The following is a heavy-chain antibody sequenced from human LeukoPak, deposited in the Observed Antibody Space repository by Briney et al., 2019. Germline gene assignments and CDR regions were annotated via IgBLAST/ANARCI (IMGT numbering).Heavy chain of an antibody. CDR1: GGSISSSSYY. D-gene: IGHD6-6*01. Sequence: KPSETLSLTCTVSGGSISSSSYYWGWISQPPGKGLEWIGSIYYSGSTYYNPSLKSRVTISVDTSKNQFSLKLSSVTVADTAVYYCARPGAARGYYYMDVWGKGTTVTVSS. CDR2: IYYSGST. CDR3: ARPGAARGYYYMDV. V-gene: IGHV4-39*01. J-gene: IGHJ6*03.